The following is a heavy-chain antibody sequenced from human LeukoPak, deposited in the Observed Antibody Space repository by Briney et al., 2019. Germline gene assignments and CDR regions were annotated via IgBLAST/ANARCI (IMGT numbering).Heavy chain of an antibody. J-gene: IGHJ3*02. CDR3: ARHVIGGSYDALDI. Sequence: SSETLSLTCTVSGGSISSYYWSWIRQPPGKGLEWIGYIYYSGSTNYNPSLKSRVTISVDTSKNQFSLKLSSVTAADTAVYYCARHVIGGSYDALDIWGQGTMVTVSS. CDR1: GGSISSYY. V-gene: IGHV4-59*08. CDR2: IYYSGST. D-gene: IGHD2-15*01.